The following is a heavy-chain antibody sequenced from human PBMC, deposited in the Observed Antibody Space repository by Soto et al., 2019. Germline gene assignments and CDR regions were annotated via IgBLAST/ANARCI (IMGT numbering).Heavy chain of an antibody. CDR3: AKDNDLDRDGPFDY. D-gene: IGHD2-2*03. CDR2: ISWNSGDI. Sequence: EVQLVESGGGSVQPGRSLRLSCAASGFSCDDYGMHWVRQCPGKGLEWVSGISWNSGDIYYSDSVKGRFTISRDNAKRSLYLQMNSLRTEDTGLYYCAKDNDLDRDGPFDYWVQGILVTVSS. J-gene: IGHJ4*02. CDR1: GFSCDDYG. V-gene: IGHV3-9*01.